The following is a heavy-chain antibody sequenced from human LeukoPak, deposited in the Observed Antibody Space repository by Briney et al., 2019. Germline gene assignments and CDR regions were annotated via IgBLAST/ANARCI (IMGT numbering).Heavy chain of an antibody. D-gene: IGHD3-16*01. CDR3: ARDASVWAIFDY. CDR1: GGSISSGSYY. Sequence: SQTLSLTCTVSGGSISSGSYYWSWIRQPAGKGLEWIGRTYTSGSTNYNPSLKSRVTISVDTSKNQFSLKLSSVTAADTAVHYCARDASVWAIFDYWGQGTLVTVSS. J-gene: IGHJ4*02. CDR2: TYTSGST. V-gene: IGHV4-61*02.